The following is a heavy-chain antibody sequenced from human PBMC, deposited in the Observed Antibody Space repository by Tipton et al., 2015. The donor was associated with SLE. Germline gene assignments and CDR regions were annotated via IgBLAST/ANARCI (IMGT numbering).Heavy chain of an antibody. CDR1: SYSISSGYY. V-gene: IGHV4-38-2*02. CDR2: IYYSGNT. J-gene: IGHJ4*02. D-gene: IGHD4-17*01. CDR3: ARIHPNNYGDYGPFDY. Sequence: TLSLTCIVSSYSISSGYYWGWIRQPPGKGLEWIGSIYHSGSIYYSGNTHYNPSLESRVTISADTFKNQFSLKVTSVTAADTAVYFCARIHPNNYGDYGPFDYWGQGILVTVSS.